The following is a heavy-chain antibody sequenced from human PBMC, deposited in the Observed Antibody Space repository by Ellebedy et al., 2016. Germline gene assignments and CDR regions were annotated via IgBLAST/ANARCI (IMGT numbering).Heavy chain of an antibody. CDR2: IYYTGSP. J-gene: IGHJ4*02. Sequence: SETLSLTXSVSGDTISSSRYYWGWIRQPPGKGLEWIGSIYYTGSPYYNPSLRSRVTISVETSKNQLFLKLTSVTATDTAVYYCARSLAVVLMVYDSWGQGALVTVSS. CDR3: ARSLAVVLMVYDS. CDR1: GDTISSSRYY. V-gene: IGHV4-39*01. D-gene: IGHD2-8*01.